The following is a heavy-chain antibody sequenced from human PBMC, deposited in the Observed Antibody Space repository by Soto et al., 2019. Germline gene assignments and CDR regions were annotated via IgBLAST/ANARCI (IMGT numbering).Heavy chain of an antibody. D-gene: IGHD2-15*01. CDR3: AKLSDGSQLRDLDY. CDR1: GFTFSSYG. V-gene: IGHV3-30*18. Sequence: QVQLVESGGGVVQPGRSLRLSCAASGFTFSSYGMHWVRQAPGKGLEWVAVISYDGSNKYYADSVKGRFTISRDNSKNTEYLQRNSLRAEDTVVYYCAKLSDGSQLRDLDYWGKGTLVTVSS. CDR2: ISYDGSNK. J-gene: IGHJ4*02.